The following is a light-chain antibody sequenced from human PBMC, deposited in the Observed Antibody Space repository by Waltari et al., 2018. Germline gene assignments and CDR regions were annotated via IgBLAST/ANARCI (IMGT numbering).Light chain of an antibody. V-gene: IGKV1-5*03. CDR3: QQYNSYPMYT. CDR2: KAS. J-gene: IGKJ2*01. Sequence: DIQMTQSPSTLSASVGDRVTITCRASQSISSWLAWYQQKPGKAPKLLIYKASSLESGVPSRFIGSGSGTEFTLTISSLQPDDFATYYCQQYNSYPMYTFGQGTKLEI. CDR1: QSISSW.